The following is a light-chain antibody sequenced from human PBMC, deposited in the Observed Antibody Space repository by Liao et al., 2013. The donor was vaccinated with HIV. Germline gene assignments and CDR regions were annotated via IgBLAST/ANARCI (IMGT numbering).Light chain of an antibody. Sequence: SYVLTQPPSVSVAPGKTARITCGGDNIGSKSVHWYQQKPGQAPVRVIYYDSDRPSGIPERFSGSNSGNTATLTISGTQAMDEADYYCQAWDTSTGVFGGGTKLTVL. CDR2: YDS. CDR3: QAWDTSTGV. J-gene: IGLJ3*02. CDR1: NIGSKS. V-gene: IGLV3-21*01.